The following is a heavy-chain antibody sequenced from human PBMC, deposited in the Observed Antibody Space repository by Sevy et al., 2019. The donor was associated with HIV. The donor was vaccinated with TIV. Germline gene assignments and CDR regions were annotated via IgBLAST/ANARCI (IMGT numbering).Heavy chain of an antibody. CDR3: ARDILGIVGATTSLDYYYGMDV. Sequence: GGSLRLSCAASGFTFSSYGMHWVRQAPGKGLEWMAVIWYDGSNKYYADSVKGRFTISRDNSKNTLYLQMISLRAEDTAVYYCARDILGIVGATTSLDYYYGMDVWGQGTTVTVSS. CDR2: IWYDGSNK. CDR1: GFTFSSYG. D-gene: IGHD1-26*01. V-gene: IGHV3-33*01. J-gene: IGHJ6*02.